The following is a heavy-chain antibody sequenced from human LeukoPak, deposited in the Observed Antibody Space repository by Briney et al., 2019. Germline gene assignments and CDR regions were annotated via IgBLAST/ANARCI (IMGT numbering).Heavy chain of an antibody. J-gene: IGHJ4*02. V-gene: IGHV1-46*01. CDR3: AREVGYDSSGARIDY. D-gene: IGHD3-22*01. CDR1: GYTFTSYY. CDR2: INPSGGST. Sequence: GASVKVFCKASGYTFTSYYMHWVRQAPGQGLEWMGIINPSGGSTSYAQKFQGRVTMTRDMSTSTVYMELSSLRSEDTAVYYCAREVGYDSSGARIDYWGQGTLVTVSS.